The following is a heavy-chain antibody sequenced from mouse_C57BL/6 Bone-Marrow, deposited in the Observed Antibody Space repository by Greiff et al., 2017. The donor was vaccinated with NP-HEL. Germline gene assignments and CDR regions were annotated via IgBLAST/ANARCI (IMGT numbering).Heavy chain of an antibody. Sequence: EVQGVESGGGLVKPGGSLKLSCAASGFTFSSYAMSWVRQTPEKRLEWVATISDGGSYTYYPDNVKGRFTISRDNAKNNLYLQMSHLKSEDTAMYYCARVGTYGWDYAMDYWGQGTSVTVSS. J-gene: IGHJ4*01. CDR1: GFTFSSYA. CDR3: ARVGTYGWDYAMDY. D-gene: IGHD2-2*01. V-gene: IGHV5-4*01. CDR2: ISDGGSYT.